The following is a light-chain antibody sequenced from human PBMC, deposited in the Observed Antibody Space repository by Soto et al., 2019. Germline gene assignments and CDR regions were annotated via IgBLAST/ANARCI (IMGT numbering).Light chain of an antibody. CDR1: QGIRND. J-gene: IGKJ4*01. V-gene: IGKV1-6*01. CDR2: AAS. CDR3: VEAHNYPLT. Sequence: AIQMTQSPSSLSASVGDRVTITCRASQGIRNDLGWYQQKPGKAPKLLIYAASSLQSGVPSRFSGSGSGTDCTRTISSLQPEDFANYYCVEAHNYPLTFGGGIKVEIK.